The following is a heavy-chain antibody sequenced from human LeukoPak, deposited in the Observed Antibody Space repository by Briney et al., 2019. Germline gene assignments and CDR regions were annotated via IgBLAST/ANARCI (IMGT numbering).Heavy chain of an antibody. CDR1: GLTFDKYA. D-gene: IGHD2-15*01. CDR3: AKDLPSPYCSGGHCYSGLNDY. J-gene: IGHJ4*02. V-gene: IGHV3-43*02. CDR2: ISGDGSTT. Sequence: GGSQRLSCAASGLTFDKYAMHWVRQALGKGLEWISLISGDGSTTYYADSVKGRFTISRDNSKNSLFLQMNSLRAEDSALYYCAKDLPSPYCSGGHCYSGLNDYWGQGTLVTVSS.